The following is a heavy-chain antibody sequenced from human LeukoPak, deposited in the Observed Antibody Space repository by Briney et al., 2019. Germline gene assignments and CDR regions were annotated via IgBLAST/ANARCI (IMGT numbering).Heavy chain of an antibody. CDR3: AKEEILGATNYFDY. CDR1: GFTFNEYW. Sequence: GGSLRFSCVDSGFTFNEYWMSWVRQAPGKGVECVANIDQDGSEKYYVDSVKGRFTISRDNSKNMQYLQMTSLRVEDTAVYYCAKEEILGATNYFDYWGQGTLVTVSS. V-gene: IGHV3-7*01. D-gene: IGHD1-26*01. CDR2: IDQDGSEK. J-gene: IGHJ4*02.